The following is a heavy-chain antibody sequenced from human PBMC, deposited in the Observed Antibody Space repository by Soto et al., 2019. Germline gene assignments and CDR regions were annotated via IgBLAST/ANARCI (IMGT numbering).Heavy chain of an antibody. CDR2: ISSRSSTI. CDR3: ARPMTTGSY. CDR1: GFAFSSYN. V-gene: IGHV3-48*01. D-gene: IGHD4-4*01. J-gene: IGHJ4*02. Sequence: EVQLVESGGGLVQPGGSLRLSCVASGFAFSSYNMNWVRQAPGKGLEWVSYISSRSSTIYYADSVKGRFTISRDNAQNSLFLQMSSLRADDMAVYYCARPMTTGSYWGQGTLVTVSS.